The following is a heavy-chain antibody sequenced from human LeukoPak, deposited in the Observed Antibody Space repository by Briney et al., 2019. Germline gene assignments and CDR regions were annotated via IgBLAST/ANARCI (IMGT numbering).Heavy chain of an antibody. V-gene: IGHV5-51*01. Sequence: GESLKISCRGSGYSFTSYWIGWVRQMPGKGLEWMGITYPGDSDTRYSPSFQGPVTISADQSLSPAYLQWSSLKASDTAMYYCARMTTVINWFDPWGQGPLVTVSS. D-gene: IGHD4-17*01. J-gene: IGHJ5*02. CDR3: ARMTTVINWFDP. CDR1: GYSFTSYW. CDR2: TYPGDSDT.